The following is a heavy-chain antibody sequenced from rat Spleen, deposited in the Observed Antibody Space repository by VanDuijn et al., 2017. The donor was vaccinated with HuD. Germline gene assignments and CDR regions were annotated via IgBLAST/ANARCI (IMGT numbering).Heavy chain of an antibody. CDR2: ISYDGSST. Sequence: EVQLVESDGGLVQPGRSLKLSCAASGFTFSDYYMAWVRQAPTKGLEWVATISYDGSSTYYRDSVKGRFTISRDNAKSTLYLQMDSLRSEDTATYYCARHDVLQWIFDYWGQGVKVTVSS. V-gene: IGHV5-29*01. D-gene: IGHD1-1*01. CDR3: ARHDVLQWIFDY. J-gene: IGHJ2*01. CDR1: GFTFSDYY.